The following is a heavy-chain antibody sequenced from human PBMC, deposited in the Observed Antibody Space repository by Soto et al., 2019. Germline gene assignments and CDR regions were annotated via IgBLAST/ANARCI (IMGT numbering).Heavy chain of an antibody. CDR1: GFTFSSYS. Sequence: GGSLRLSCAASGFTFSSYSMNWVRQAPGKGLEWVSYISSGSTTIYYADSVKGRFTISRDNAKNSLYLRMNSLRDEDTTVYYCARGFGGPNYWGQGTLVTVSS. CDR3: ARGFGGPNY. J-gene: IGHJ4*02. D-gene: IGHD2-15*01. V-gene: IGHV3-48*02. CDR2: ISSGSTTI.